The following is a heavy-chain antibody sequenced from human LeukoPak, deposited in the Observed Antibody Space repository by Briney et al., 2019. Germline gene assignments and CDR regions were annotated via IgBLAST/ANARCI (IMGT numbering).Heavy chain of an antibody. D-gene: IGHD6-13*01. J-gene: IGHJ6*02. CDR3: ARLSRLGGSSWYYYYYYDIDV. CDR1: VGSISRYY. V-gene: IGHV4-59*08. Sequence: TLSLTCTVSVGSISRYYWSWMRQPPGKGLEWIGYIYYSGSTNYNTSLKSRVTISVDTSKNQFSLKLSSVTPADTAVYYCARLSRLGGSSWYYYYYYDIDVWGQGTTATVSS. CDR2: IYYSGST.